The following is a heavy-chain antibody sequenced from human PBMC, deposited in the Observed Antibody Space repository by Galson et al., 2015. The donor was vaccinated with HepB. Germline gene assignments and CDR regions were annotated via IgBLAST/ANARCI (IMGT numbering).Heavy chain of an antibody. J-gene: IGHJ6*02. Sequence: SVKVSCKASGGTFSSYTISWVRQAPGQGLEWMGRIIPILGIANYAQKFQGRVTITADKSTSTAYMELSSLRSEDTAVYYCAREALSSYGSGSYYYYGMGVWGQGTTVTVSS. CDR3: AREALSSYGSGSYYYYGMGV. D-gene: IGHD3-10*01. CDR1: GGTFSSYT. V-gene: IGHV1-69*04. CDR2: IIPILGIA.